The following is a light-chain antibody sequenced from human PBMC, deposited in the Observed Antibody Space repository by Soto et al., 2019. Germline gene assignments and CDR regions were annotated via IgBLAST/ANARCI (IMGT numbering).Light chain of an antibody. J-gene: IGKJ5*01. V-gene: IGKV1-13*02. CDR3: QQLESDPLP. CDR1: QGISSA. CDR2: DVF. Sequence: AIQVTQSPSSLSASVGDTVTITCRASQGISSAFAWYQQKPGKVPRLLIYDVFNLQSGVPSRFSGSGSGTDFTLTISRLQPEDFATYYCQQLESDPLPFGQGTRLEIK.